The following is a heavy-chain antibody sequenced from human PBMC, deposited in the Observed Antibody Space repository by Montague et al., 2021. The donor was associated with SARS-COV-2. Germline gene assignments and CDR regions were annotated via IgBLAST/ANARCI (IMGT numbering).Heavy chain of an antibody. CDR2: IKQDGSEK. V-gene: IGHV3-7*01. Sequence: SMRLSCSASGFTFSSYWMSWVRQAPGKGLEWVANIKQDGSEKYYXDSVKGRFTIFRDNAKNSLYLQMNSLRAEDTAVYYCARVQRTTGTTRLGTYYYYYYGMDVWGQGTTVTVSS. CDR3: ARVQRTTGTTRLGTYYYYYYGMDV. J-gene: IGHJ6*02. CDR1: GFTFSSYW. D-gene: IGHD1-1*01.